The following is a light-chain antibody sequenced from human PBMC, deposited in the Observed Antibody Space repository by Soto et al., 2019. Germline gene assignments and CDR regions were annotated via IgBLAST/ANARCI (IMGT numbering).Light chain of an antibody. CDR3: CSYAGSYTLYV. Sequence: QSVLTQPRSVSGSPGQSVTISCTGTSSDVGGYNYVSWYQQHPGKAPKLMIYDVSKRPSGVPDRFSGSKSGNTASLTISGVQAADEADYYCCSYAGSYTLYVFGTGTKLTVL. V-gene: IGLV2-11*01. CDR1: SSDVGGYNY. CDR2: DVS. J-gene: IGLJ1*01.